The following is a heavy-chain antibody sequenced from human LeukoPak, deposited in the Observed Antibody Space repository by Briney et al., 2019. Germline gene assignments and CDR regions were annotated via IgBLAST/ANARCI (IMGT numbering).Heavy chain of an antibody. CDR3: ARRVAAGGTCMGY. V-gene: IGHV1-2*02. CDR2: INPNSGGT. CDR1: GYTFTCYY. D-gene: IGHD6-13*01. J-gene: IGHJ4*02. Sequence: ASVKVSCKASGYTFTCYYMHWVRQAPGQGLEWMGWINPNSGGTNYAQKFQGRVTMTRNTSISTAYMELSNLRSEDTAVYYCARRVAAGGTCMGYWGQGTPVTVSS.